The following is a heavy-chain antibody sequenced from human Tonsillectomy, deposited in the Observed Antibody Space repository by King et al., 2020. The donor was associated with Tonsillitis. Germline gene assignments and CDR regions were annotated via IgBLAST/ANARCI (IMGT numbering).Heavy chain of an antibody. CDR2: VNSDGTTT. J-gene: IGHJ4*02. Sequence: VQLVESGGGLLQPGGSLRLSCAVSEFTFSKYWMHWVRQAPGKGLVWVSHVNSDGTTTTYADSVKGRFTISRDNAKNIVYLQMNSLRAEDTAVYYCGRGLRPADYWGQGTLVTVSA. CDR1: EFTFSKYW. V-gene: IGHV3-74*01. CDR3: GRGLRPADY. D-gene: IGHD6-6*01.